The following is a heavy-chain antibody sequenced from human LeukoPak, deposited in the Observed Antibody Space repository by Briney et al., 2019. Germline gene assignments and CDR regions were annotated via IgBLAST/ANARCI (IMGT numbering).Heavy chain of an antibody. D-gene: IGHD6-13*01. CDR3: ARVGQQLVSGSYYFDY. J-gene: IGHJ4*02. CDR2: IYYSGST. V-gene: IGHV4-59*01. CDR1: GGSISSYY. Sequence: SETLSLTCTVSGGSISSYYWSWTRQPPGKGLEWIGYIYYSGSTNYNPSLKSRVTISVDTSKNQFSLKLSSVTAADTAVYYCARVGQQLVSGSYYFDYWGQGTLVTVSS.